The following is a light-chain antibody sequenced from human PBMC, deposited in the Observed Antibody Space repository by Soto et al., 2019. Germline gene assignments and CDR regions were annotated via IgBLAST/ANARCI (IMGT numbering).Light chain of an antibody. CDR3: QQYNNSPPTWT. Sequence: EIVMTQSPATLSVSPGERATLSCRASQSVSSNLAWYQQKPGQAPRLLIYGASTRATGIPARFSGSGSGNKFTLTINSLQSEDFAVYYCQQYNNSPPTWTFGQGTKVEIK. CDR2: GAS. V-gene: IGKV3-15*01. CDR1: QSVSSN. J-gene: IGKJ1*01.